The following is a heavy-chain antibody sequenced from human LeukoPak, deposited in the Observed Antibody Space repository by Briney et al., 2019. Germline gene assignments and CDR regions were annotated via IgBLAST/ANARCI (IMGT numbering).Heavy chain of an antibody. CDR1: GFIFDDFS. Sequence: GRSLRLSCAASGFIFDDFSMFWVRQVPGKGLEWVSSITWHGRSTAYADSVRGRFTISRDNAKYSMYLQMNSLRPEDTAFYYCTKATTRRVPAATIDSWGQGTLVTVSS. CDR3: TKATTRRVPAATIDS. V-gene: IGHV3-9*01. J-gene: IGHJ4*02. CDR2: ITWHGRST. D-gene: IGHD6-13*01.